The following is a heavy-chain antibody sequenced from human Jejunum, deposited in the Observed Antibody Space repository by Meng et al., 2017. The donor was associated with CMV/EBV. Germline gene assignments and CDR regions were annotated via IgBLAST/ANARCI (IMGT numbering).Heavy chain of an antibody. J-gene: IGHJ4*02. D-gene: IGHD3-16*01. Sequence: TFSSYPISWVRQAPGQVLEWMGRIIPIFGTANYAQKFQGRVTMTTDESTSTAYMELSSLRSEYTAVYYCARSPSLGGNRPFDYWGQGTLVTVSS. V-gene: IGHV1-69*05. CDR2: IIPIFGTA. CDR1: TFSSYP. CDR3: ARSPSLGGNRPFDY.